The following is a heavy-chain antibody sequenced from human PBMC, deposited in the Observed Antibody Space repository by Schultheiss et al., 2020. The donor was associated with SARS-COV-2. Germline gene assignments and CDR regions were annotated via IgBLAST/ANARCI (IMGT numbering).Heavy chain of an antibody. CDR1: GYSISSGYY. CDR2: IYYSGST. D-gene: IGHD6-19*01. CDR3: ARSKPYSSGWAIYYYYYGMDV. V-gene: IGHV4-38-2*02. Sequence: SETLSLTCTVSGYSISSGYYWGWIRQPPGKGLEWIGYIYYSGSTYYNPSLKSRVTISVDTSKNQFSLKLSSVTAADTAVYYCARSKPYSSGWAIYYYYYGMDVWGQGTTVTVAS. J-gene: IGHJ6*02.